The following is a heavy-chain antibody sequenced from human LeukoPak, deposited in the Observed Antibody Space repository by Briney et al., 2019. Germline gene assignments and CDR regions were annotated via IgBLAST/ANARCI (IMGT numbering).Heavy chain of an antibody. V-gene: IGHV3-33*01. CDR1: GFTFRTYG. CDR2: IWYAGSKK. D-gene: IGHD3-9*01. J-gene: IGHJ3*02. CDR3: ARFGHDILTGYATTATNRYAFDI. Sequence: PGGSLRLSCTASGFTFRTYGFHWVRQAPGKGLEWVGVIWYAGSKKYYADSVKGRFTISRDDSKNTVYLEMNSLRAEDTAVYYCARFGHDILTGYATTATNRYAFDIWGQGTMVTVSS.